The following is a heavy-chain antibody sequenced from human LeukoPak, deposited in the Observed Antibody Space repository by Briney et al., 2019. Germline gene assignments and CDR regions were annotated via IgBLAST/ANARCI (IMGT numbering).Heavy chain of an antibody. CDR1: GFTCSSYE. V-gene: IGHV3-48*03. Sequence: GGSLRLSSAASGFTCSSYEMNWVRQAPGQGLEGVSYISSSGSTIYYADSVKGRFTISRDNTKNSLYLQMNSLRAEDTALYYCATYSGVNHKTFDDWGQGTLVTVSS. CDR2: ISSSGSTI. CDR3: ATYSGVNHKTFDD. D-gene: IGHD1-26*01. J-gene: IGHJ4*02.